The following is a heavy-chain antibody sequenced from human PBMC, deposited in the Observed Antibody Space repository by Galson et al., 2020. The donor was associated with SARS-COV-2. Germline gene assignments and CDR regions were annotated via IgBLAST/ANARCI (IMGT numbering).Heavy chain of an antibody. CDR3: ARGHRGVVPSPVLGLGPYSSYYYMDV. CDR2: INFGGNT. Sequence: SQTLSLTCAVYARSFSSYSWTCNRQPPGKGLEWNGEINFGGNTNYSPSLRSRVPVPVATPKTQFSLNLRSVTAADTALYYCARGHRGVVPSPVLGLGPYSSYYYMDVWGKGTTVTVSS. D-gene: IGHD3-10*01. V-gene: IGHV4-34*01. CDR1: ARSFSSYS. J-gene: IGHJ6*03.